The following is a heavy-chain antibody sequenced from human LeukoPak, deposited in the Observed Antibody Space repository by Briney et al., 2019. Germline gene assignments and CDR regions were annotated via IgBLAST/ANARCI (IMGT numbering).Heavy chain of an antibody. V-gene: IGHV3-9*01. CDR1: GFIFEVYV. D-gene: IGHD2-2*01. CDR2: ISWSGDRM. J-gene: IGHJ4*02. CDR3: AEDLGSSATTV. Sequence: PGGSLRLSCAASGFIFEVYVKHCVRQAPGKGLEGVSSISWSGDRMGYADAVKGRFTISRDNAKNSLFLQMNSLTVEDTAVYYCAEDLGSSATTVWGQGTLVTVSS.